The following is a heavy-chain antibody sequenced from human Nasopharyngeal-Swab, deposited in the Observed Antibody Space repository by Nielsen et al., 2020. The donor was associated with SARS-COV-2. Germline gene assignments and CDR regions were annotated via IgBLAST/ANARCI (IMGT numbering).Heavy chain of an antibody. CDR3: ARVLTVRDYYYYYMDV. J-gene: IGHJ6*03. D-gene: IGHD4/OR15-4a*01. CDR2: MNPNSGNT. Sequence: ARQDHGQALEWMGWMNPNSGNTGYAQKFQGRVTMTRNTSISTAYMELSGPRSEDTAVYYCARVLTVRDYYYYYMDVWGKGTTVTVSS. V-gene: IGHV1-8*01.